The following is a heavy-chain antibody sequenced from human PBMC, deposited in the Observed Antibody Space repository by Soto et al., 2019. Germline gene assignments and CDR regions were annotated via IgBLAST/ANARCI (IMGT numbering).Heavy chain of an antibody. Sequence: LDTLSLACAVSGGSISSSNWRSWVRQPPGKGLEWIGEIYHSGSTNYNPSLKSRVTISVDKSKNQFSLKLSSVTAADTAVYYCARARQWRGQYYCGMDVCGQATTVTVSS. J-gene: IGHJ6*02. CDR3: ARARQWRGQYYCGMDV. D-gene: IGHD6-19*01. V-gene: IGHV4-4*02. CDR2: IYHSGST. CDR1: GGSISSSNW.